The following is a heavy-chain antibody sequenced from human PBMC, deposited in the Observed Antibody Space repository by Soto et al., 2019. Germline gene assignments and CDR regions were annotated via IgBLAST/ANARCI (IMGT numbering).Heavy chain of an antibody. CDR2: INPSGGST. Sequence: QVQLVQSGAEVKKPGAAVKVSCKASGYTFTSYYMHWVRQAPGQGLEWMGIINPSGGSTSYAQKFQGRVTMTRDTSTSTFYMDPSSTRSEATAVYYCARDPGGGKGLPAQLWFDPWGQEPLLTVSS. CDR1: GYTFTSYY. J-gene: IGHJ5*02. CDR3: ARDPGGGKGLPAQLWFDP. V-gene: IGHV1-46*03. D-gene: IGHD6-13*01.